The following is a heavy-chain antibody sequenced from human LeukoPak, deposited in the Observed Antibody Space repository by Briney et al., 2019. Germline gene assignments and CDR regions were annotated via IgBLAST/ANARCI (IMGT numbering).Heavy chain of an antibody. V-gene: IGHV1-2*06. CDR1: GYTFTGYY. Sequence: ASVKVSCKASGYTFTGYYMHWVRQAPGQGLEWMGRINPNSGGTNYAQKFQGRVTMTRDTSISTAYMELSRLRSDDTAVYYCARVRPRYSWSDPWGQGTLVTVSS. D-gene: IGHD5-12*01. CDR3: ARVRPRYSWSDP. CDR2: INPNSGGT. J-gene: IGHJ5*02.